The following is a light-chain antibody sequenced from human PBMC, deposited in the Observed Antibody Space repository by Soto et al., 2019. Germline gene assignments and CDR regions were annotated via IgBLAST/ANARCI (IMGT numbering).Light chain of an antibody. CDR1: QGISSW. V-gene: IGKV1-12*01. CDR2: VAP. J-gene: IGKJ4*01. CDR3: QQANSFPLT. Sequence: DIQMTQSPSSVSAPVGDRVTITCRASQGISSWLTWYQQKPGKAPKLLIYVAPSLQSGVPSRFNCSGSGTDFPLTISSLQPDDFATYYCQQANSFPLTFGGGTKVEIK.